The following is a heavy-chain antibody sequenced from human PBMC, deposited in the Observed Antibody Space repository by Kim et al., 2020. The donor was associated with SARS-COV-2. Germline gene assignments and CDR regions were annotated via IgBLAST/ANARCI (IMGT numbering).Heavy chain of an antibody. V-gene: IGHV3-43*02. CDR2: ISGDGGST. Sequence: GGSLRLSCAASGFTFDDYAMHWVRQAPGKGLEWVSLISGDGGSTYYADSVKGRFTISRDNSKNSLYLQMNSLRTEDTALYYCAKALTSDVLLWFGERIIQPTGGMDVWGQGTTVTVSS. CDR1: GFTFDDYA. CDR3: AKALTSDVLLWFGERIIQPTGGMDV. J-gene: IGHJ6*02. D-gene: IGHD3-10*01.